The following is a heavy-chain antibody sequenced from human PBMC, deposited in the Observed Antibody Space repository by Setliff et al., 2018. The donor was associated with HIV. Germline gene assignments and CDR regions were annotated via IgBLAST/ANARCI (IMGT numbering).Heavy chain of an antibody. CDR3: ARSIVPVASGYYYFEY. V-gene: IGHV4-39*01. J-gene: IGHJ4*02. CDR2: IYHTGST. Sequence: ETLSLTCTVSGGSINSTSYYWGWIRQPPVNGLEWIGSIYHTGSTYYKPSLKSRVTISVDTSKNQFSLRLSSVAAGDTAVYYCARSIVPVASGYYYFEYWGKGTLFTVSS. CDR1: GGSINSTSYY. D-gene: IGHD3-3*01.